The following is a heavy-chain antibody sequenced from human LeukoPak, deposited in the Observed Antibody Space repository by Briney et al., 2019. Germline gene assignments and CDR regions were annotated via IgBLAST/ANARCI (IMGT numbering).Heavy chain of an antibody. D-gene: IGHD6-19*01. CDR3: ARAGFSSGWALDY. V-gene: IGHV1-69*05. CDR2: IIPIFGTA. J-gene: IGHJ4*02. CDR1: GGTFSSYA. Sequence: ASVKVSCKASGGTFSSYAISWVRQAPGQGLGWMGGIIPIFGTANYAQKFQGRVTITTDESTSTAYMELSSLRSEDTAVYYCARAGFSSGWALDYWGQGTLVTVSS.